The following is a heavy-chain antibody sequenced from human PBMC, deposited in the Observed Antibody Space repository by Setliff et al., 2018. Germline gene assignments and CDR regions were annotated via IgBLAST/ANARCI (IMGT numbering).Heavy chain of an antibody. D-gene: IGHD2-2*01. CDR2: ISPDNKKI. J-gene: IGHJ4*02. CDR1: GFTFSDSF. Sequence: AGGSLRLSCAASGFTFSDSFMSWIRQAPGRGLEWIAYISPDNKKIYHADSVKGRFTISRDNAKNSVYLHMDSLRPEDTAVYYCATPALSSIDYWGRGTLVTVSS. V-gene: IGHV3-11*01. CDR3: ATPALSSIDY.